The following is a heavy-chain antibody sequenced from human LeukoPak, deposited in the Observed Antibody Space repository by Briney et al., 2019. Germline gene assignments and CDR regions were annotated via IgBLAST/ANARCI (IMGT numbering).Heavy chain of an antibody. J-gene: IGHJ4*02. D-gene: IGHD6-6*01. V-gene: IGHV1-18*01. CDR1: GYTFTGYG. CDR2: ISAYNGNT. CDR3: ARDLEGYSSSSRWGSGVDY. Sequence: ASVKVSCKASGYTFTGYGIRWVRQAPGQGLEWMGWISAYNGNTNYAQKLQGRVTMTTDTSTSTAYMELRSLRSDDTAVYYCARDLEGYSSSSRWGSGVDYWGQGTLVTVSS.